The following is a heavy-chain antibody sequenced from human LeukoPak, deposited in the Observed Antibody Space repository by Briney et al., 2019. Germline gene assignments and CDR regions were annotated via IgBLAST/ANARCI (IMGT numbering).Heavy chain of an antibody. V-gene: IGHV3-23*01. CDR1: GFTFSSYA. CDR2: ISGSGGST. J-gene: IGHJ4*02. Sequence: GGSLRLSCAASGFTFSSYAMSWVRQAPGKGLQWVSGISGSGGSTYYADSVKGRFTISRDNSKNTLYLQMNSLRAEDTAVYYCAKHGFGVFEGYWGQGTLVTVSS. D-gene: IGHD3-10*01. CDR3: AKHGFGVFEGY.